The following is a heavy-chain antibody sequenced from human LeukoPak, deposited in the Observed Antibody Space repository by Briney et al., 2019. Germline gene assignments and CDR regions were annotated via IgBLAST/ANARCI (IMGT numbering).Heavy chain of an antibody. CDR2: IYTSGST. D-gene: IGHD2-21*01. Sequence: SETLSLTCTVSGGSISSYYWSWIRQPAGKGLEWIGRIYTSGSTNYNPSLKSRVTMSVDTSKNQFSLKLSSVTAADTAVYYCARDLFPGVGNDAFDIWGQGTMVTVSS. V-gene: IGHV4-4*07. J-gene: IGHJ3*02. CDR3: ARDLFPGVGNDAFDI. CDR1: GGSISSYY.